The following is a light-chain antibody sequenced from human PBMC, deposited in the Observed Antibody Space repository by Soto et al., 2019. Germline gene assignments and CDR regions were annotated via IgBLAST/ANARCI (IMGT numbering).Light chain of an antibody. CDR2: AAF. CDR1: EDINSR. CDR3: QQADSFPIT. Sequence: DIQMTQSPSFVSASVGDRVTISCRASEDINSRLAWYQQKPGNAPKLLIYAAFILQSGVPSRFSGYGSGTDFTLSISSLQPEDFATYYCQQADSFPITFGQGTRLEIK. J-gene: IGKJ5*01. V-gene: IGKV1-12*01.